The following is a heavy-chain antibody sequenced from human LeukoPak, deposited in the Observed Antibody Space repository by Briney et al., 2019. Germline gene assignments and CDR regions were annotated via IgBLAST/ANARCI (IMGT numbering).Heavy chain of an antibody. D-gene: IGHD3-10*01. CDR3: ARDLSAYGSGNDAFDI. CDR1: GYTFTSYG. J-gene: IGHJ3*02. CDR2: ISAYNGNT. Sequence: ASVKVSCKASGYTFTSYGISWVRQAPGQGLEWMGWISAYNGNTNYAQKLQGRVTMITDTSTSTAYMELRNLRSDDTAVYYCARDLSAYGSGNDAFDIWGQGTMVTVSS. V-gene: IGHV1-18*01.